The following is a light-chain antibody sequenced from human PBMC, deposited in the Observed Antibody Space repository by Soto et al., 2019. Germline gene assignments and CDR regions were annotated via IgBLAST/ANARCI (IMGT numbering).Light chain of an antibody. V-gene: IGKV3-20*01. CDR1: KSVSSNY. CDR3: QQYGSSHLT. CDR2: GAS. Sequence: EIVLTQSPGTLSLSPGERATLSCRASKSVSSNYLAWYQQKPGQAPRLLIYGASSRTTGIPDRFSGSGSGTDFTLTISRLEPEDFAVYYCQQYGSSHLTFGGGTKVEIK. J-gene: IGKJ4*01.